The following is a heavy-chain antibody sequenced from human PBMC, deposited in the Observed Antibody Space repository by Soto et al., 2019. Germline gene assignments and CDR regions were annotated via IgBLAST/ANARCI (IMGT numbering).Heavy chain of an antibody. CDR2: IYYSGGT. D-gene: IGHD3-10*01. Sequence: SETLSLTSPVSGGYISSYYWSWIRQPPGKGLEWIGYIYYSGGTNYNPSLKSRVTISVDTSKNQFSLKLSSVTAADTAVYYCARGLPYGSGSYPYDYWGQGTLVTVSS. J-gene: IGHJ4*02. V-gene: IGHV4-59*01. CDR3: ARGLPYGSGSYPYDY. CDR1: GGYISSYY.